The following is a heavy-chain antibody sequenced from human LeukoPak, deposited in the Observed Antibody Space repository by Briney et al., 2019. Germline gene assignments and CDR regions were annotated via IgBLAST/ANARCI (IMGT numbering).Heavy chain of an antibody. CDR1: GFTFSSYA. Sequence: GGSRRLSCAASGFTFSSYAMHWVRQAPGKGLEWVSYISSSGSTIYYADSVKGRFTISRDNAKNSLYLQMNSLRAEDTAVYYCARVRDTASIIDYWGQGTLVTVSS. D-gene: IGHD5-18*01. J-gene: IGHJ4*02. CDR3: ARVRDTASIIDY. CDR2: ISSSGSTI. V-gene: IGHV3-48*04.